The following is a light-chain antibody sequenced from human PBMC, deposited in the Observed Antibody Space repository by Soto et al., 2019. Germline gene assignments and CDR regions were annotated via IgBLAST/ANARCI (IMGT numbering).Light chain of an antibody. J-gene: IGLJ2*01. Sequence: SSELTQPPLVSVSPGQTASITCSGDKLGDKYTCWYQQKPGQSPVLVIYQHSQRPSGIPERFSGSNSGNTATLTISGTQAMDEADYYCQAWDSSTDVVFGGGTKVTVL. CDR1: KLGDKY. CDR3: QAWDSSTDVV. V-gene: IGLV3-1*01. CDR2: QHS.